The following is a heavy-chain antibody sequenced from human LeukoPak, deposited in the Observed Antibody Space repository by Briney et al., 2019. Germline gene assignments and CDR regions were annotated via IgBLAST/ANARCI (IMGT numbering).Heavy chain of an antibody. CDR3: AKDRPTVYSSSWLHFLDS. Sequence: GGSLRLSCAASGFTYSNYSMNWVRQAPGKGLEWVSSIDSSGSYIHYSDSGKGRFTISRDNAKNSLYLQMNSLRADDTAVYYCAKDRPTVYSSSWLHFLDSWGQGTLVTVSS. CDR2: IDSSGSYI. V-gene: IGHV3-21*04. J-gene: IGHJ4*02. CDR1: GFTYSNYS. D-gene: IGHD6-13*01.